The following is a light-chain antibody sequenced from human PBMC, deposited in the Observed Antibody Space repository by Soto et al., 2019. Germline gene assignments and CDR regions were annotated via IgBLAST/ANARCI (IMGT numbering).Light chain of an antibody. V-gene: IGKV3-11*01. CDR2: DAS. CDR3: QQRSNWPSPFT. J-gene: IGKJ2*01. CDR1: QSVSSY. Sequence: EIVLTQSPATLSLSPGERATISCRASQSVSSYLAWYQQKPGQAPRLLIYDASNRATGIPARFSGSGSGTDFTLTISSLEPEDFAVYYCQQRSNWPSPFTFGQGTKVDIK.